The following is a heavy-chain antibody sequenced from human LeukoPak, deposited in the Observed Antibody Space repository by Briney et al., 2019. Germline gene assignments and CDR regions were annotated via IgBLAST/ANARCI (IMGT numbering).Heavy chain of an antibody. D-gene: IGHD5-24*01. CDR3: ARPRGGDGYNSLFDY. Sequence: SETLSLTCTVSGGSISSSSYYWGWIRQPPGKGLEWIGSIYYSGSTYYNPSLKSRVTISVDTSKNQFSLKLSSVTAADTAVYYCARPRGGDGYNSLFDYWGQGTLVTVSS. CDR2: IYYSGST. V-gene: IGHV4-39*01. J-gene: IGHJ4*02. CDR1: GGSISSSSYY.